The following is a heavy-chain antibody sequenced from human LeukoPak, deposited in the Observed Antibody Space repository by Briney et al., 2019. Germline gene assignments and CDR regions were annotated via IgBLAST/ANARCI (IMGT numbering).Heavy chain of an antibody. CDR3: VRDWAPASMQAAPFDC. Sequence: GGSLRLSCAVSGFGFSNFWMSWVRQAPGKGPEWVANIKEDGSLKNYVDSVEGRFTVSRDNAKNTLYLQMNSLRLEDTAVYYCVRDWAPASMQAAPFDCWGQGTLVTVSS. D-gene: IGHD2/OR15-2a*01. CDR2: IKEDGSLK. V-gene: IGHV3-7*01. CDR1: GFGFSNFW. J-gene: IGHJ4*02.